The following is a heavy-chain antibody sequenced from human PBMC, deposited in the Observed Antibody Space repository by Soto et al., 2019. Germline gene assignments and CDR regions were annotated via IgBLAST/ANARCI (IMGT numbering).Heavy chain of an antibody. CDR1: GYNFTDYD. Sequence: QVQLVQSGAEVKKPGASVKVSCKASGYNFTDYDMHWVRQAPGQGLEWMGMIHPNDDAINYAQKFQARVSMTRDAPTSTVYMELSSLRSEDTAMYYCARASKYNREWYVPCGIWGQGTLITVSS. D-gene: IGHD1-1*01. J-gene: IGHJ4*02. V-gene: IGHV1-46*01. CDR2: IHPNDDAI. CDR3: ARASKYNREWYVPCGI.